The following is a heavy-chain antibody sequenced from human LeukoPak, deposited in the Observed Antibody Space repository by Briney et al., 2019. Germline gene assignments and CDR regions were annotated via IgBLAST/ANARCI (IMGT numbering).Heavy chain of an antibody. CDR2: ISGSGGS. CDR1: GFTFSSYA. Sequence: PGGSLRLSCAASGFTFSSYAMNWVRQAPGKGLEWVSAISGSGGSNYADSVKGRFTISRDNAKNTLYLQMNSLRAEDTAVYYCARASRIAVAGAADYWGQGTLVTVSS. J-gene: IGHJ4*02. V-gene: IGHV3-23*01. CDR3: ARASRIAVAGAADY. D-gene: IGHD6-19*01.